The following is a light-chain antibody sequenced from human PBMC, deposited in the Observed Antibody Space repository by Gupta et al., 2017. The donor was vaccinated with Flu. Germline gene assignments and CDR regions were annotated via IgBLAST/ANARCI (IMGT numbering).Light chain of an antibody. J-gene: IGKJ2*01. CDR1: QSVSNQ. CDR2: DAS. Sequence: DSAIPSCRASQSVSNQLAWYQQRPGQPPRLLMYDASRRAAGIPARFSGSGSGTDFTLTITTLEPEDFAVYYCQQRSGLPMYTFGQGTKLEIK. V-gene: IGKV3-11*01. CDR3: QQRSGLPMYT.